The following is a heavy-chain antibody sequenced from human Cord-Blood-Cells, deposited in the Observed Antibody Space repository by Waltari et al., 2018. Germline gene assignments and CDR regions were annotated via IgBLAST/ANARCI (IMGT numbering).Heavy chain of an antibody. D-gene: IGHD3-3*01. CDR3: ARGGDHYDFWSGYYDY. V-gene: IGHV1-2*04. CDR1: GYTFIGYS. CDR2: INPNRGGT. Sequence: QVQLVKSGAEVKKPGASGKVSCKASGYTFIGYSMPRWRPAPGQGPEWMGWINPNRGGTNYAQKFQGWVTMTRDTSISTAYMELSRLRSDDTAVYYCARGGDHYDFWSGYYDYWGQGTLVTVSS. J-gene: IGHJ4*02.